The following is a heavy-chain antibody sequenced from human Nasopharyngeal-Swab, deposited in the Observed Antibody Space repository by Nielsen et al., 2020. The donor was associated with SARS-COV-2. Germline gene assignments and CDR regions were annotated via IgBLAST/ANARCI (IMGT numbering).Heavy chain of an antibody. Sequence: GESPKISCAASGFTFSSYAMSWVRQAPGKGLEWVSAISGSGGSTYYADSVKGRFTISRDNSKNTLYLQMNSLRAEDTAVYYCAKERYNWNGGADYWGQGTLVTVSS. CDR1: GFTFSSYA. D-gene: IGHD1-1*01. CDR2: ISGSGGST. J-gene: IGHJ4*02. CDR3: AKERYNWNGGADY. V-gene: IGHV3-23*01.